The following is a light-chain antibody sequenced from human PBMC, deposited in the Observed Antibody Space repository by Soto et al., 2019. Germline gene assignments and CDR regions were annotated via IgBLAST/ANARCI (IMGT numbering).Light chain of an antibody. V-gene: IGKV3-20*01. J-gene: IGKJ5*01. Sequence: EIVLTQSPGTLSLSPGERATLSCRASQTVNRSYLAWYQQRPGQAPRLLIYGASSRATGIPERFSGSGSGPEFTLTISRLEPEDFAGYYCQQVGSSPITFGQGTRLEIK. CDR3: QQVGSSPIT. CDR2: GAS. CDR1: QTVNRSY.